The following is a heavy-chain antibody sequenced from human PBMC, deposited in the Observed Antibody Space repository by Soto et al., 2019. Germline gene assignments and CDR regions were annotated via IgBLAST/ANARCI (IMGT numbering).Heavy chain of an antibody. CDR3: AREDRRLRFLEWLSPYGMDV. Sequence: PSETLSLTCAVYGGSFSGYYWSWIRQPPGKGLEWIGEINHSGSTNYNPSLKSRVTISVDTSKNQFSLKLSSVTAADTAVYYCAREDRRLRFLEWLSPYGMDVWGQGTTVTVSS. CDR1: GGSFSGYY. V-gene: IGHV4-34*01. CDR2: INHSGST. J-gene: IGHJ6*02. D-gene: IGHD3-3*01.